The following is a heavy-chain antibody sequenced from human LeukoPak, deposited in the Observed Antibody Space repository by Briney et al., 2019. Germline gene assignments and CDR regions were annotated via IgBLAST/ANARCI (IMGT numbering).Heavy chain of an antibody. CDR2: ISSSSSYI. D-gene: IGHD2-15*01. J-gene: IGHJ3*02. CDR1: GFTFSSYS. V-gene: IGHV3-21*01. Sequence: GGSLRLSCAASGFTFSSYSMNWVRQAPGKGLECVSSISSSSSYIYYADSVKGRFTISRDNAKNSLYLQMNSLRAEDTAVYYCAREGVGYCSGGSCPDAFDIWGRGTMVTVSS. CDR3: AREGVGYCSGGSCPDAFDI.